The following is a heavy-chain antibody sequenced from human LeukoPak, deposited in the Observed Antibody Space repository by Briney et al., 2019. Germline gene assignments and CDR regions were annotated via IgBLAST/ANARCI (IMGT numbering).Heavy chain of an antibody. CDR3: ARDHVIAAAGTFDY. Sequence: PGRSLRLFCAASGFTFSSYDMHWVRQAPGKGLEGVAVISYDGSNKYYADSVKGRFTISRDNSKNTLYLQMNSLRAEDTAVYYCARDHVIAAAGTFDYWGQGTLVTVSS. V-gene: IGHV3-30-3*01. CDR1: GFTFSSYD. D-gene: IGHD6-13*01. J-gene: IGHJ4*02. CDR2: ISYDGSNK.